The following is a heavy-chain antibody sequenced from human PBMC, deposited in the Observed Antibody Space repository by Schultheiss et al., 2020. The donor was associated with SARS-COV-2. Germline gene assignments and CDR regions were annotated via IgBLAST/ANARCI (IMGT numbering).Heavy chain of an antibody. Sequence: GGSLRLSCAASGFALSAYTMNWVRQAPGKGLEWVSFISSSSKYIYYADSVKGRFTISRDNAKNSLYLHMSSLRVDDTAVYYCAKEERGLQLWDLDYWGQGALVTVSS. V-gene: IGHV3-21*04. J-gene: IGHJ4*02. CDR2: ISSSSKYI. D-gene: IGHD5-18*01. CDR3: AKEERGLQLWDLDY. CDR1: GFALSAYT.